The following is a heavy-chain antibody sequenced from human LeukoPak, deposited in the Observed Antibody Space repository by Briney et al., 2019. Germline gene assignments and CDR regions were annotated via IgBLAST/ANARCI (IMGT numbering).Heavy chain of an antibody. CDR1: GFTFDDYA. Sequence: PGGSLRLSCAASGFTFDDYAMHWVRQAPGKGLEWVSSLSSGSSFRYYADSVKGRFTISRDNAKSSLYLQMNSLRAEDTAVYYCAKDRSGSGSYYPDYWGQGTLVTVSS. CDR3: AKDRSGSGSYYPDY. D-gene: IGHD3-10*01. CDR2: LSSGSSFR. J-gene: IGHJ4*02. V-gene: IGHV3-21*04.